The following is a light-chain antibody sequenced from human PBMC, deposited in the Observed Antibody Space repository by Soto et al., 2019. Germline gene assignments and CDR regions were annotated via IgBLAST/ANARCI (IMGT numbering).Light chain of an antibody. CDR2: KAS. V-gene: IGKV1-5*03. J-gene: IGKJ1*01. CDR1: QSISVW. CDR3: QQYNSYPPT. Sequence: DIPMTQSPSTLSTSVGDRVTITCRASQSISVWLAWYQQKAGKAPNLLIYKASRLESGVPSRFSGSGSETEFTLTISGLQPGDSATYYCQQYNSYPPTFGQGTKVEAK.